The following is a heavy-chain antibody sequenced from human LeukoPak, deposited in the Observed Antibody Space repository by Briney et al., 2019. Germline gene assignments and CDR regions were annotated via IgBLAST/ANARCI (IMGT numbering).Heavy chain of an antibody. CDR1: GYTLSEIS. Sequence: GASVKVSSKVSGYTLSEISMYWVRQAPGKGLEWMGGIDREDGQTIYAQKFQGRVTMTEDTSTDTAYMEVSRLTSEDTAFYYCATVGYSYGAFDYWGQGTLVTVSS. CDR3: ATVGYSYGAFDY. J-gene: IGHJ4*02. D-gene: IGHD5-18*01. V-gene: IGHV1-24*01. CDR2: IDREDGQT.